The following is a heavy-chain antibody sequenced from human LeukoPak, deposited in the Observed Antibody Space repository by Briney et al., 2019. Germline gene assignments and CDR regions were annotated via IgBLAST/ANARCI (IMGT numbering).Heavy chain of an antibody. J-gene: IGHJ4*02. CDR1: GFTFSSYW. D-gene: IGHD3-22*01. V-gene: IGHV3-48*01. CDR2: ISSSSSTI. CDR3: ARGSTYYDSSGQVPFDY. Sequence: GGSLRLSCAASGFTFSSYWMNWVRQAPGKGLEWVSYISSSSSTIYYADSVKGRFTISRDNAKNSLYLQMNSLRAEDTAVYYCARGSTYYDSSGQVPFDYWGQGTLVTVSS.